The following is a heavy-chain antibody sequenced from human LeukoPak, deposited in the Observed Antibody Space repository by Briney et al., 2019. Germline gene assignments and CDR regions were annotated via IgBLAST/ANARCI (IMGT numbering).Heavy chain of an antibody. V-gene: IGHV1-18*01. CDR2: ISGYNGNT. CDR3: AFSSYYLQGNYYMDV. D-gene: IGHD1-26*01. CDR1: GYTFTSYG. J-gene: IGHJ6*03. Sequence: ASVKVSCKASGYTFTSYGISWVRQAPGQGLEWMGWISGYNGNTNYAQNLQGRVTMTTDTSTSTVYMELRSLRSDDTAVYYCAFSSYYLQGNYYMDVWGKGTTVTVSS.